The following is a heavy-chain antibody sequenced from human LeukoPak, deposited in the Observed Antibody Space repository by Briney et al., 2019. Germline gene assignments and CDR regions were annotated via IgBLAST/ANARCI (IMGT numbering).Heavy chain of an antibody. J-gene: IGHJ4*02. D-gene: IGHD4-11*01. CDR3: ATSYSPFGLIDY. CDR2: IYSGGST. CDR1: GFSVSSNY. V-gene: IGHV3-53*05. Sequence: PGGSLRLSCAASGFSVSSNYMSWVRQAPGKGLEWVSVIYSGGSTYYADSVKGRFTISRDNSKNTLYLQMNRLRAEDTAVYYCATSYSPFGLIDYWGRGTLVTVSS.